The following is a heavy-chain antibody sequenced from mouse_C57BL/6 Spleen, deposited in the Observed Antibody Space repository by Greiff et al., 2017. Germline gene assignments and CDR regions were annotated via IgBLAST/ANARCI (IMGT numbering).Heavy chain of an antibody. CDR3: ASLTGTAAWFAY. Sequence: DVKLVESEGGLVQPGGSLTLSCAASGFTFSDYYLSWVRQTPEKRLEWVASISNGGGSTYSPDTVKGRFTISRDKAKNTLYLQRSRLKSEDTAMYYCASLTGTAAWFAYWGQGTLVTVAA. D-gene: IGHD4-1*01. CDR2: ISNGGGST. CDR1: GFTFSDYY. J-gene: IGHJ3*01. V-gene: IGHV5-12*01.